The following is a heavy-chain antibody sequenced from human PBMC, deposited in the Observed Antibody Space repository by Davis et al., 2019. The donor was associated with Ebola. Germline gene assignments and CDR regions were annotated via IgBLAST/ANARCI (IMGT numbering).Heavy chain of an antibody. V-gene: IGHV1-69*13. J-gene: IGHJ6*03. CDR3: ARDWREWIRTSYYYYYMDV. CDR1: GGTFSSYA. D-gene: IGHD5-18*01. CDR2: IIPIFGTA. Sequence: SVKVSCKASGGTFSSYAISWVRQAPGQGLEWMGGIIPIFGTANYAQKFQGRVTITADESTSTAYMELSSLRSEDTAVYYCARDWREWIRTSYYYYYMDVWGKGTTVTVSS.